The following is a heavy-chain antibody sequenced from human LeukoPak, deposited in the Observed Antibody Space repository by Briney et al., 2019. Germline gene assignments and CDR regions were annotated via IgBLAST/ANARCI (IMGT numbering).Heavy chain of an antibody. CDR3: ARDRWGERAFDA. J-gene: IGHJ3*01. CDR2: ITSDGCIT. D-gene: IGHD7-27*01. V-gene: IGHV3-74*01. Sequence: GGSLRLSCAASGFVFDNFWMHWVRQVPGKRPEWLAHITSDGCITNYADSVTGRFSISRDNARNTVSLQMNNLRAEDTDVYFCARDRWGERAFDAWGQGTMVTVSS. CDR1: GFVFDNFW.